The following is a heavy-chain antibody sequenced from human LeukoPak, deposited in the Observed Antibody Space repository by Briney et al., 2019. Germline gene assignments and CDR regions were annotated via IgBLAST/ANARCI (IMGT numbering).Heavy chain of an antibody. J-gene: IGHJ5*02. D-gene: IGHD2-8*01. CDR2: IYYSGNT. CDR1: GGSISSSHYH. Sequence: PSETLSLTCTVSGGSISSSHYHWGWVRQPPGKGLEWIGSIYYSGNTYYNPSLKSRVTMSVDTSMNQFSLKLNSVTAADTAVYYCAGQRRVTGPNWFGPWGQGTLVTVSS. V-gene: IGHV4-39*01. CDR3: AGQRRVTGPNWFGP.